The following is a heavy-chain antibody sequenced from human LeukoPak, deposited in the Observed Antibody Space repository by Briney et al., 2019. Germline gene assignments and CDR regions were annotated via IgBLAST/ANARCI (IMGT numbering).Heavy chain of an antibody. V-gene: IGHV4-59*01. J-gene: IGHJ3*02. D-gene: IGHD2-21*02. Sequence: PSETLSLTCTVSGGSISSYYWIWIRQPPGKGLEWIGYIYYSGSTNYNPSLKSRVTISVDTSKNQFSLKLSSVTAADTAVYYCARDQAYCGGDCYYGAFDIWGQGTMVTVSS. CDR1: GGSISSYY. CDR3: ARDQAYCGGDCYYGAFDI. CDR2: IYYSGST.